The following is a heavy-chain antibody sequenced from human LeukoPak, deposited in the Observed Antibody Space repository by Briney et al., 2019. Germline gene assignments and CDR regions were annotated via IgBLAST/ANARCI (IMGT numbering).Heavy chain of an antibody. D-gene: IGHD6-19*01. CDR2: INHSGST. V-gene: IGHV4-34*01. Sequence: PSETLSLTCAVYGGSFSGYYWSWIRQPPGKGLEWIGEINHSGSTNYNPSLKSRATISVDTSKNQFSLKLSSVTAADTAVYYCARGEDSSGWHRGFDYWGQGTLVTVSS. CDR3: ARGEDSSGWHRGFDY. J-gene: IGHJ4*02. CDR1: GGSFSGYY.